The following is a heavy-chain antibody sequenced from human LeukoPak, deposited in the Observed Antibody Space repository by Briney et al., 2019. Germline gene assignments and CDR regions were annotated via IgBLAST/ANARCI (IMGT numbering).Heavy chain of an antibody. CDR2: IKSKTDGGTT. CDR1: GFTFSNAW. Sequence: NPGGSLRLSCAASGFTFSNAWMSWVRQAPGKGLEWVGRIKSKTDGGTTDYAAPVKGRFTISRDDSKNTLYLQMNSLKTEDTAVYYCARGTPKYDILTGYYKDYWGQGTLVTVSS. CDR3: ARGTPKYDILTGYYKDY. D-gene: IGHD3-9*01. J-gene: IGHJ4*02. V-gene: IGHV3-15*01.